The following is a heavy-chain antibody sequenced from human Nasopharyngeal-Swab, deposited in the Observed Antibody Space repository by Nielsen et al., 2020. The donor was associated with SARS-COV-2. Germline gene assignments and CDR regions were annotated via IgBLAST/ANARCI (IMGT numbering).Heavy chain of an antibody. D-gene: IGHD3-22*01. CDR3: AREHQNYYDSSGYVD. CDR1: RFTFSSYS. Sequence: GESLKISCAASRFTFSSYSMNWVRQAPGKGLEWVSSISSSSSYIYYADSVKGRFTISRDNAKNSLYLQMNSLRAEDTAVYYCAREHQNYYDSSGYVDWGQGTLVTVSS. J-gene: IGHJ4*02. CDR2: ISSSSSYI. V-gene: IGHV3-21*01.